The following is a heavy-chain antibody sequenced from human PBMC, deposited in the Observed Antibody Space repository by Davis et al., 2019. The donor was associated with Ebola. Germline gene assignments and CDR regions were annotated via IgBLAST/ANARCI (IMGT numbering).Heavy chain of an antibody. V-gene: IGHV7-4-1*02. CDR1: GYPFTDFA. D-gene: IGHD3-16*01. J-gene: IGHJ4*02. Sequence: ASVKVSCKASGYPFTDFAINWLRQAPGQRFEWLGLITTNTASPTYARGFSERFVFSLDTSVDTAFLQINNLRAEDTAIYYCARGMGELALNWGQGTLVTVSS. CDR3: ARGMGELALN. CDR2: ITTNTASP.